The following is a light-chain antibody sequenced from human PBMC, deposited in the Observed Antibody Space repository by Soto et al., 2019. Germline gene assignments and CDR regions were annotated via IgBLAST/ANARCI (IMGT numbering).Light chain of an antibody. CDR3: QQYYSYPPT. CDR2: AAS. V-gene: IGKV1-8*01. J-gene: IGKJ5*01. Sequence: AIRMTQSPSSFSASTGDRVTITCRASQGISSYLAWYQQKPGKAPKLLIYAASTLQSGVPPRFSGSGSGTDFTLTISCLQSEDFATYYCQQYYSYPPTFGQGTRLEI. CDR1: QGISSY.